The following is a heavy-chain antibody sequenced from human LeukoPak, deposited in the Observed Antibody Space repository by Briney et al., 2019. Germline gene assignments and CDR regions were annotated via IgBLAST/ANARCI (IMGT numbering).Heavy chain of an antibody. CDR3: ARVRDILTGYSYFDY. CDR1: GYTFTSYY. V-gene: IGHV1-46*01. D-gene: IGHD3-9*01. CDR2: INPSGGST. Sequence: ASVKVSCTASGYTFTSYYMHWVRQAPGQGLEWMGIINPSGGSTSYAQKFQGRVTMTRDTSTSTVYMELSSLRSEDTAVYYCARVRDILTGYSYFDYWGQGTLVTVSS. J-gene: IGHJ4*02.